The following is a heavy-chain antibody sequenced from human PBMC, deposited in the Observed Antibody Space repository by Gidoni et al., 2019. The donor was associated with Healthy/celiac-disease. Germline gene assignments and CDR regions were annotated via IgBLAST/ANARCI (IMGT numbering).Heavy chain of an antibody. J-gene: IGHJ4*02. CDR2: SRSKANSYAT. V-gene: IGHV3-73*01. CDR1: GFTFSGSA. Sequence: EVQLVESGGGLVQPGGSLKLSCAAYGFTFSGSALHWVRQASGKGLEWVGRSRSKANSYATAYAASVKGRFTISRDDSKNTSYLQMNSLKTEDTAVYYCTRRGSDAPWVYWGQGTLVTVSS. D-gene: IGHD2-2*01. CDR3: TRRGSDAPWVY.